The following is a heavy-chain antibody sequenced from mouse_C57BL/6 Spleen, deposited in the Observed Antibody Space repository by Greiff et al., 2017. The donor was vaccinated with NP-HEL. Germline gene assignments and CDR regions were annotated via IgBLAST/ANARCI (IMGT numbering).Heavy chain of an antibody. J-gene: IGHJ3*01. CDR2: IWSGGST. CDR1: GFSLTSYG. Sequence: QVQLQQSGPGLVQPSQSLSITCTVSGFSLTSYGVHWVRQSPGKGLEWLGVIWSGGSTDYNAAFISRLSISKDNSKSQVFFKMNSLQADDTAIYYCARPYYGSSYSGFAYWGQGTLVTVSA. D-gene: IGHD1-1*01. CDR3: ARPYYGSSYSGFAY. V-gene: IGHV2-2*01.